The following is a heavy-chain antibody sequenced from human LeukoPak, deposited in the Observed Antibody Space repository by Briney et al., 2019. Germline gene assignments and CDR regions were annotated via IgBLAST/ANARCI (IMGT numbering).Heavy chain of an antibody. V-gene: IGHV4-34*01. CDR3: ARHRRMTTVTTQDY. D-gene: IGHD4-17*01. CDR1: SGSFSGYY. J-gene: IGHJ4*02. Sequence: SETLSLTCSVYSGSFSGYYWSWIRQPPGKGLEWIGEINHSVGTNYNPSLKSRVTISVDTSKNQFSLKLSSVTAADTAVYYCARHRRMTTVTTQDYWGQGTLVTVSS. CDR2: INHSVGT.